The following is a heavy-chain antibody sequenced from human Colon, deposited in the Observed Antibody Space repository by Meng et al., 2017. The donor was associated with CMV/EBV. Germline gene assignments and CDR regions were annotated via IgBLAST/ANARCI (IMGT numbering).Heavy chain of an antibody. Sequence: SVKVSCKASGGTFGNYGISWVRQAPGQGVEWMGGIIPTLGAASYAQKFQGRVTISADKSTGTVYMDLRSLKSDDTAVYYCARWRTKEVGFSSSWPDYWGQGTLVTVSS. J-gene: IGHJ4*02. D-gene: IGHD6-13*01. V-gene: IGHV1-69*10. CDR3: ARWRTKEVGFSSSWPDY. CDR2: IIPTLGAA. CDR1: GGTFGNYG.